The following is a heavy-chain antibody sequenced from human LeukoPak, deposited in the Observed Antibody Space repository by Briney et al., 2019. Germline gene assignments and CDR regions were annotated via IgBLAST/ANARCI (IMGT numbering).Heavy chain of an antibody. Sequence: GGSLRVSCAASGFTFSSYAMSWVRQAPGNGLEWVSAISGSGGSTYYADSVKGRFTISRDNSKNTLYLQMNSLRAEDTAVYYCARDRDSTIFGVVILDYYYYGMDVWGQGTTVTVSS. J-gene: IGHJ6*02. CDR3: ARDRDSTIFGVVILDYYYYGMDV. D-gene: IGHD3-3*01. CDR2: ISGSGGST. CDR1: GFTFSSYA. V-gene: IGHV3-23*01.